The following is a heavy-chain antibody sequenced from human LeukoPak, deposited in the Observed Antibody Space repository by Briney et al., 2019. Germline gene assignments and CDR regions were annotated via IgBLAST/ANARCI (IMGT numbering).Heavy chain of an antibody. CDR2: ISSSSSYI. J-gene: IGHJ4*02. CDR3: ARDTEGYYGSGSHFDY. D-gene: IGHD3-10*01. CDR1: GFTLSSYS. V-gene: IGHV3-21*01. Sequence: GGSLRLSCAASGFTLSSYSMNWVRQAPGKGLEWVSSISSSSSYIYYADSVKGRFTISRDNAKNSLYLQMNSLRAEDTAVYYCARDTEGYYGSGSHFDYWGQGTLVTVSS.